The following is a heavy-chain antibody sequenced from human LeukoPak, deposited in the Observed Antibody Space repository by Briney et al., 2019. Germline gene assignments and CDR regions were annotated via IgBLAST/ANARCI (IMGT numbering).Heavy chain of an antibody. CDR2: INPNSGGT. CDR1: GYTFAAYY. CDR3: ARELGEHPSRFIDP. D-gene: IGHD3-10*01. J-gene: IGHJ5*02. Sequence: ASVKVSCKASGYTFAAYYMHRVRQAPGQVLEWMGWINPNSGGTSYAQKFQGRVTMTSDTSINTAYVELTNLGSDDTAVYYCARELGEHPSRFIDPWGQGTLVTVSS. V-gene: IGHV1-2*02.